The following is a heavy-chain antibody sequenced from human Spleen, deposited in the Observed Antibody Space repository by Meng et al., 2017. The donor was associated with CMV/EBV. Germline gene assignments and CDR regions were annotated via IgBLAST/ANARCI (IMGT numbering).Heavy chain of an antibody. CDR2: IDWDDDK. CDR1: GFSLSTSGMR. CDR3: ARMGLTGATDFDY. Sequence: GPTLVKPTQTLTLTCTFSGFSLSTSGMRVSWIRQPPGKALEWLARIDWDDDKFYSTSLKTRLTISKDTSKNQVVLTMTNMDPVDTATYYYARMGLTGATDFDYWGQGTLVTVSS. D-gene: IGHD7-27*01. J-gene: IGHJ4*02. V-gene: IGHV2-70D*14.